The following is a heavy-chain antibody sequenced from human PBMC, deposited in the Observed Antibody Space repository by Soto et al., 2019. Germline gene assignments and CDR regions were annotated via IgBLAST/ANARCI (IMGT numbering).Heavy chain of an antibody. CDR2: IKQDGSEK. D-gene: IGHD3-10*01. Sequence: LRLSCAASGFTFSSYWMSWVRQAPGKVLEWVANIKQDGSEKYYVDSVKGRFTISRDNAKNSLYLQMNSLRAEDTAVYYCARGRDYYGSGSPWLDAFDIWGQGTMVTVSS. CDR3: ARGRDYYGSGSPWLDAFDI. CDR1: GFTFSSYW. V-gene: IGHV3-7*03. J-gene: IGHJ3*02.